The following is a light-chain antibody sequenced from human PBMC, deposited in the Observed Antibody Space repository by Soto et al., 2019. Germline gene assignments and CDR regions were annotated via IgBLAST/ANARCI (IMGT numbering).Light chain of an antibody. J-gene: IGKJ1*01. CDR1: QSLVYSDGNTY. V-gene: IGKV2-30*01. CDR3: MQGTPWPPRT. CDR2: KVS. Sequence: DVVMTQSPLSLPVTLGQPASISCRSSQSLVYSDGNTYLNWFQQRPGQSPRRLIYKVSNRDSGVPDRFSGSGSGTDFTLKISRVDGEDVGVYYCMQGTPWPPRTFGQGTKVEIK.